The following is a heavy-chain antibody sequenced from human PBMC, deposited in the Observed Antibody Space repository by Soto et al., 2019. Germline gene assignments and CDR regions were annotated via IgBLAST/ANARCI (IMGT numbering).Heavy chain of an antibody. CDR1: GYTFTGYY. CDR2: LNPKSGDT. J-gene: IGHJ5*02. CDR3: ARGDFDTTANFYAGWFDP. Sequence: QVQLVQSGTEVKKAGASVKVTCKASGYTFTGYYIHWLRQAPGQGLEWLGWLNPKSGDTKYAQKFQGRFTMTNDTSISTAYRELSRLGSDDTAVYYCARGDFDTTANFYAGWFDPWGQGTLVTVSS. V-gene: IGHV1-2*02. D-gene: IGHD2-21*02.